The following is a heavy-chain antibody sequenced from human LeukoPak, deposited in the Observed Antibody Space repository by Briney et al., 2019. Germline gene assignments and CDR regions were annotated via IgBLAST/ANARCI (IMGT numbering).Heavy chain of an antibody. CDR1: GFTFSSYS. CDR3: ARPSIQYVTRAEFDY. V-gene: IGHV3-48*02. D-gene: IGHD1/OR15-1a*01. Sequence: GGSLRLSCAASGFTFSSYSMNWVRQAPGKGLEWVSYISSSSTIYYADSVKGRFTISRDNAKNSLYLQMNSLRDEDTAVYYCARPSIQYVTRAEFDYWGQGTLVTVSS. CDR2: ISSSSTI. J-gene: IGHJ4*02.